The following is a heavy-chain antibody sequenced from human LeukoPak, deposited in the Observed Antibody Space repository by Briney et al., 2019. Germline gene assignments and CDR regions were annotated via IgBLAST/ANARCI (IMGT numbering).Heavy chain of an antibody. CDR2: IIPILGIA. D-gene: IGHD3-22*01. CDR1: GYTFTTYG. J-gene: IGHJ4*02. Sequence: SVKVSCKSSGYTFTTYGISWVRQAPGQGLEWMGRIIPILGIANYAQKFQGRVTITADKSTSTAYMELSSLRSEDTAVYYCARAVTYYYDSSGYEFDYWGQGTLVTVSS. CDR3: ARAVTYYYDSSGYEFDY. V-gene: IGHV1-69*04.